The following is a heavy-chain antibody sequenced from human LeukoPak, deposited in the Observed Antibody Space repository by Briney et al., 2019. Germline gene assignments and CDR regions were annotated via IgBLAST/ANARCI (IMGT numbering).Heavy chain of an antibody. CDR3: ARWDIVVVPAAMADCYYMDV. J-gene: IGHJ6*03. Sequence: ASVKVSCKASGYTFTNYYIHWVRQAPGQGLGWMGIINPSGGSTSYTHKFQGRVIMTRDTYTSTVYMELSSLRSEDTAVYYCARWDIVVVPAAMADCYYMDVWGKGTTVTVSS. D-gene: IGHD2-2*01. CDR1: GYTFTNYY. V-gene: IGHV1-46*01. CDR2: INPSGGST.